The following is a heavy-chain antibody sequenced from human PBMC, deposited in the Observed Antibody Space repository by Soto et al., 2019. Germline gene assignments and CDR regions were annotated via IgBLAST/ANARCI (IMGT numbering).Heavy chain of an antibody. CDR1: GGSISSYY. D-gene: IGHD6-13*01. J-gene: IGHJ4*02. CDR3: AGEPLGSSSWYSGENY. V-gene: IGHV4-59*01. CDR2: IYYSGST. Sequence: PSETLSLTCTVSGGSISSYYWSWIRQPPGKGLEWIGYIYYSGSTNYNPSLKSRVTISVDTSKNQFSLKLSSVTAADTAVYYCAGEPLGSSSWYSGENYWGQGTLVT.